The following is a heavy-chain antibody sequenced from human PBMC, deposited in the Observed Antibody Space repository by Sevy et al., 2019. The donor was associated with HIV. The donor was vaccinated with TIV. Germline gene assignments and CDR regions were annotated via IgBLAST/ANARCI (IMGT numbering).Heavy chain of an antibody. CDR2: INPNSGAT. V-gene: IGHV1-2*02. J-gene: IGHJ4*02. D-gene: IGHD3-22*01. CDR3: AVPGDSRGVPLDY. Sequence: ASVNVSCKASGYTFTGYYIHWVRQAPGQGLEWMGWINPNSGATNYAQQLQGRVTMTRDTSISTAYMELSRLRSDDTAVYDCAVPGDSRGVPLDYWGQGTLVTVSS. CDR1: GYTFTGYY.